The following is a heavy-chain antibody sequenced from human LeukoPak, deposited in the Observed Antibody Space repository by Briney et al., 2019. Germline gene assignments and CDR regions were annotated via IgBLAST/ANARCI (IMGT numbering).Heavy chain of an antibody. CDR2: INAGNGNT. V-gene: IGHV1-3*01. J-gene: IGHJ5*02. CDR3: ARDGIDYGGYVPMSWFDP. Sequence: GASVKVSCKASGYTFTSYAMHWVRQAPGQRLEWMGWINAGNGNTKYSQKFQGRVTITRDTSASTAYMELSSLRSEDTAVYYCARDGIDYGGYVPMSWFDPWGQGTLVTVSS. CDR1: GYTFTSYA. D-gene: IGHD4-17*01.